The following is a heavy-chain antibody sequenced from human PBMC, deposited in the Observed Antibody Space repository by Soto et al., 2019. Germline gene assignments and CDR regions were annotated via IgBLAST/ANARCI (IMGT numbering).Heavy chain of an antibody. CDR1: GFTFSSYW. CDR3: AEDSSGYYY. Sequence: PGGSLRLSCAASGFTFSSYWMHWVRQAPGKGLVWVSRINSDGSRTNYADSVKGRFTISGDNAKNTLYLQMSSLRAEDTAVYYCAEDSSGYYYWGQGTQVTVSS. V-gene: IGHV3-74*01. CDR2: INSDGSRT. D-gene: IGHD3-22*01. J-gene: IGHJ4*02.